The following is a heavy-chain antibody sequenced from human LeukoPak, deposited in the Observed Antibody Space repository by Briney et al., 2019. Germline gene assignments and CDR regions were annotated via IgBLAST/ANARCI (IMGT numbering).Heavy chain of an antibody. V-gene: IGHV4-39*01. CDR3: ARQSGSYHYLDY. CDR2: LYYSGST. D-gene: IGHD1-26*01. Sequence: PSETLSLTCTVSGGSISRSYYWGWIRQPPGKGLEWIGNLYYSGSTFYNPSLKPRVTISVDTSKNQFSLKLSSVTAADTAVYYCARQSGSYHYLDYWGRGILVTVSS. J-gene: IGHJ4*02. CDR1: GGSISRSYY.